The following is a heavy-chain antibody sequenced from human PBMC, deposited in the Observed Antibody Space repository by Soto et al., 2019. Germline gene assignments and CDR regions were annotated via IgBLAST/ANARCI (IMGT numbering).Heavy chain of an antibody. CDR2: INTGNGNT. CDR3: VKGSRMWTPDY. D-gene: IGHD2-21*01. V-gene: IGHV1-3*04. CDR1: GYTFTDYA. Sequence: ASVKVSCKASGYTFTDYAMHWVRQAPGQRLEWMGWINTGNGNTKFSLKFQGRVTITRDTSATTAYMELTSLRSEDTAVYYCVKGSRMWTPDYWGQGTLVTVS. J-gene: IGHJ4*02.